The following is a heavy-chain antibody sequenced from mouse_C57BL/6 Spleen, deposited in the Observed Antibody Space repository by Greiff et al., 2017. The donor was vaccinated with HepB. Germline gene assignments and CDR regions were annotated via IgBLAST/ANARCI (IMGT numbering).Heavy chain of an antibody. CDR1: GYTFTSYW. CDR3: ARGDYGSRAAFAY. J-gene: IGHJ3*01. Sequence: QVQLQQPGAELVMPGASVKLSCKASGYTFTSYWMHWVKQRPGQGLEWIGEIDPSDSYTNYNQKFKGKSTLTVDKSSSTAYMQLSSLTSEDSAVYYCARGDYGSRAAFAYWGQGTLVTVSA. V-gene: IGHV1-69*01. D-gene: IGHD1-1*01. CDR2: IDPSDSYT.